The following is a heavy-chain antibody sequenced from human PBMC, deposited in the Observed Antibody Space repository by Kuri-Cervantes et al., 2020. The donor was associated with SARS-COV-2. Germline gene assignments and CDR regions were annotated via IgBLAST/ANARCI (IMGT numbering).Heavy chain of an antibody. D-gene: IGHD2-15*01. J-gene: IGHJ2*01. CDR1: GGSFSGYY. V-gene: IGHV4-34*01. CDR3: ARLFTVVVASYWYFHL. Sequence: SETLSLTCTVYGGSFSGYYWSWIRQPPGKGLEWIGEINHSGSTNYNPSLKSRVTISVDTSKNQFSLQLSSVTAADTSVYYCARLFTVVVASYWYFHLWGRGTRVTVSS. CDR2: INHSGST.